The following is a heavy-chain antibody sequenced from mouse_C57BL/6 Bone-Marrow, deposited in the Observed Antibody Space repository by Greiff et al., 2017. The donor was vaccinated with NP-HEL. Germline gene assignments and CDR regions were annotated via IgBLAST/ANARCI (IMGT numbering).Heavy chain of an antibody. V-gene: IGHV1-19*01. D-gene: IGHD1-1*01. CDR3: ARSDYYGSSYDAMDY. J-gene: IGHJ4*01. CDR2: INPYNGGT. CDR1: GYTFTDYY. Sequence: EVKLVESGPVLVKPGASVKMSCKASGYTFTDYYMNWVKQSHGKSLEWIGVINPYNGGTSYNQKFKGKATLTVDKSSSTAYMELNRLTSEDSAVYYCARSDYYGSSYDAMDYWGQGTSVTVSS.